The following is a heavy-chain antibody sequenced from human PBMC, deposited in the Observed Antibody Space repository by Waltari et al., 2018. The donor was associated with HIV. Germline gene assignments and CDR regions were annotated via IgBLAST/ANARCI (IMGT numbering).Heavy chain of an antibody. CDR2: IRYDGSKK. CDR1: GFTFSSYG. V-gene: IGHV3-30*02. CDR3: ATNIVVAATGTFDY. Sequence: QVQLVESGGGVVQPGGSLRLSCAASGFTFSSYGMHWVRQAPGKRLEWVTFIRYDGSKKHYADSVKGRFTISRDNSDNTLYLEMNSLRTEDTAVYYCATNIVVAATGTFDYWGQGTRVIVTA. J-gene: IGHJ4*02. D-gene: IGHD2-15*01.